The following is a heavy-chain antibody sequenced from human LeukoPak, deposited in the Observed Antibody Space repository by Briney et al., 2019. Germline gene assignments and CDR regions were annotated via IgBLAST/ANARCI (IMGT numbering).Heavy chain of an antibody. CDR1: GGTFSSYA. CDR2: IIPIFGTA. J-gene: IGHJ6*02. CDR3: ALKGYGGKKTNYYYYYYGMDV. Sequence: GASVKVSCKASGGTFSSYAISWVRQAPGQGLEWMGGIIPIFGTANYAQKFQGRVTITADESTSTAYMELSSLRSEDTAVYYCALKGYGGKKTNYYYYYYGMDVWGQGTTVTVSS. V-gene: IGHV1-69*13. D-gene: IGHD4-23*01.